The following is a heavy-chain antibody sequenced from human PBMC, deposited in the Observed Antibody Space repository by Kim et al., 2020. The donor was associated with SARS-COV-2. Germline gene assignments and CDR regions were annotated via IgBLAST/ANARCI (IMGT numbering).Heavy chain of an antibody. D-gene: IGHD6-13*01. V-gene: IGHV3-23*01. J-gene: IGHJ5*02. CDR3: AKDSDGQQQLVRGWVDP. Sequence: GGSLRLSCAASGFTFSSYAMSWVRQAPGKGLEWVSAISGSGGSTYYADSVKGRFTISSDNAKNTLYLQMNSLRAEDTAVYYCAKDSDGQQQLVRGWVDPWGQGTLVTVSS. CDR1: GFTFSSYA. CDR2: ISGSGGST.